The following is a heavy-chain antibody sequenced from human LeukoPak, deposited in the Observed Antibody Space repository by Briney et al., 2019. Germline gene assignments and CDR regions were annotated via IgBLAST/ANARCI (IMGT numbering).Heavy chain of an antibody. Sequence: PGGSLRLSCAASGFTFNRHVMSWVRQAPGKGLEWVSAIGGTGGSTYYADSVRGRVTISRDNSKNTVYLQMNSLRAEDTAVYYCARDRGTDYWGQGTLVTVSS. J-gene: IGHJ4*02. CDR2: IGGTGGST. D-gene: IGHD3-10*01. CDR1: GFTFNRHV. V-gene: IGHV3-23*01. CDR3: ARDRGTDY.